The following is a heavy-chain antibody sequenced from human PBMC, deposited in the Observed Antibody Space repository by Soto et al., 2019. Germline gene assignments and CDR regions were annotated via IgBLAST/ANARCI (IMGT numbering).Heavy chain of an antibody. Sequence: GGSLRLSCAASGFTFSSYGMHWVRQAPGKGLEWVAVISYDGSNKYYADSVKGRFTISRDNSKNTLYLQMNILRAEDTAVYYCAKDGCSGGSCELDYWGQGTLVTVSS. CDR1: GFTFSSYG. D-gene: IGHD2-15*01. V-gene: IGHV3-30*18. CDR3: AKDGCSGGSCELDY. J-gene: IGHJ4*02. CDR2: ISYDGSNK.